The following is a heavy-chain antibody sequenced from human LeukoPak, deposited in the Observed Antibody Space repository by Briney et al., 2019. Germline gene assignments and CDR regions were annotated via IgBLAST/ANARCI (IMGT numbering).Heavy chain of an antibody. J-gene: IGHJ3*02. CDR3: ARDTLQLVLGAFDI. CDR1: GYTFTSYA. V-gene: IGHV1-69*13. D-gene: IGHD6-13*01. CDR2: IIPIFGTA. Sequence: GASVKVSCKASGYTFTSYAISWVRQAPGQGLEWMGGIIPIFGTANYAQKFQGRVTITADESTSTAYMELSSLRSEDTAVYYCARDTLQLVLGAFDIWGQGTMVTVSS.